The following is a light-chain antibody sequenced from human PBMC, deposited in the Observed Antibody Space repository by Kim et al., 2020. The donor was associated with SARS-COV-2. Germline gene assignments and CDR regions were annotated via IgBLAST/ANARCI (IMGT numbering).Light chain of an antibody. CDR2: GAS. V-gene: IGKV3-20*01. CDR1: QSVSSSF. J-gene: IGKJ2*01. CDR3: HQYGSSPPYT. Sequence: SPGERATLSCRASQSVSSSFLAWYQQRPGQAPRLLIYGASSRATGIPDRFSGSGFGTDFTLTISRLEPEDFAVYYCHQYGSSPPYTFGQGTKLEI.